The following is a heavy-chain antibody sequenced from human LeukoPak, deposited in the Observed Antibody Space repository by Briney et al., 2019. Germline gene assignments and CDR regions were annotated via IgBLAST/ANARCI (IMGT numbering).Heavy chain of an antibody. CDR2: ISDSGSAR. J-gene: IGHJ4*02. CDR3: ARDYGEV. Sequence: GSLRLSCSFSGVTFRDYYLGWIRQAPGKGLEWVSYISDSGSARYNAGSVKGRFTISRDNAKNSLYLQMNSLRAEDTAVYYCARDYGEVWGQGTLVTVSS. V-gene: IGHV3-11*01. D-gene: IGHD3-16*01. CDR1: GVTFRDYY.